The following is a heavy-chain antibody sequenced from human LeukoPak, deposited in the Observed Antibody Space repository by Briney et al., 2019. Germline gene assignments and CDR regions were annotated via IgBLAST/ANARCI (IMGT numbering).Heavy chain of an antibody. CDR2: INPHSGVT. V-gene: IGHV1-2*02. Sequence: ASVKVSCKASGHTFTGYYILWVRQAPGQGLECVGWINPHSGVTTYAQNFQGRVTMTRDASISTAYLELIGLKSDDTAVYYCARNYGSGDFDHWGQGTLVTVSS. D-gene: IGHD3-10*01. CDR1: GHTFTGYY. J-gene: IGHJ4*02. CDR3: ARNYGSGDFDH.